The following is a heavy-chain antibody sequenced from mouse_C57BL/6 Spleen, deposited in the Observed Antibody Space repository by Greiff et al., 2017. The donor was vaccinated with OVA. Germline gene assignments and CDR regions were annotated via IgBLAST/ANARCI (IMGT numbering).Heavy chain of an antibody. D-gene: IGHD3-2*02. CDR1: GYSITSGYY. V-gene: IGHV3-6*01. CDR3: ASATAQATAYYYAMDY. Sequence: EVQLQQSGPGLVKPSQSLSLTCSVTGYSITSGYYWNWIRQIPGNKLEWMGYISYDGSNNYNPSLKNRISITRDTSKNQFFLKLNSVTTEDTATYYCASATAQATAYYYAMDYWGQGTSVTVSS. J-gene: IGHJ4*01. CDR2: ISYDGSN.